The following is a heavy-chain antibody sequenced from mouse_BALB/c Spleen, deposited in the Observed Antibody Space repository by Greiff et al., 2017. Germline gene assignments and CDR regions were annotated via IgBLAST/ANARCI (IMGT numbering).Heavy chain of an antibody. Sequence: EVKLVESGGGLVQPGGSMILSCVASGFTFSNYWMNWVRQSPEKGLEWVAEIRLKSNNYATHYAESVKGRFTISRDDSKSSVYLQMNNLRAEDTGSYYCTRRMGYDPYYAMDYWGQGTSVTVSS. J-gene: IGHJ4*01. CDR3: TRRMGYDPYYAMDY. V-gene: IGHV6-6*02. D-gene: IGHD2-2*01. CDR1: GFTFSNYW. CDR2: IRLKSNNYAT.